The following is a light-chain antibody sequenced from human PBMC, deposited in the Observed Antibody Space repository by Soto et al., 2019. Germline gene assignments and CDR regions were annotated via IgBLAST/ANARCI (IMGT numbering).Light chain of an antibody. Sequence: QSALTQPASVSGSPGQSITISCTGTSGDVGGYNYVSWYQQHPGKAPKLMIYEVSYRPSGVSNRFSGSKSGNTASLTISGLQAEDEADYYCSSYTSSSTQVFXTGTKLTVL. V-gene: IGLV2-14*01. CDR3: SSYTSSSTQV. J-gene: IGLJ1*01. CDR1: SGDVGGYNY. CDR2: EVS.